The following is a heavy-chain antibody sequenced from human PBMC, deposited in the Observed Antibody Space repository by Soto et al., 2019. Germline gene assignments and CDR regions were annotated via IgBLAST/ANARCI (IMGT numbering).Heavy chain of an antibody. Sequence: EVQLLESGGGSVQPGGSLRLSCAASGFTFSTFAMSWVRQAPGKGLEWVSGILGRGDTYYEESVKGRFTISRDNSKNTVFLQLNSLRVEDTATYYCAKDVRPDGYWDFDYWGQGTLVTVSS. J-gene: IGHJ4*02. V-gene: IGHV3-23*01. D-gene: IGHD5-12*01. CDR1: GFTFSTFA. CDR3: AKDVRPDGYWDFDY. CDR2: ILGRGDT.